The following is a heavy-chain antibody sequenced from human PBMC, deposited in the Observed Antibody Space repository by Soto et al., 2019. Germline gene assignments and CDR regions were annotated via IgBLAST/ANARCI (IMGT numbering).Heavy chain of an antibody. V-gene: IGHV3-23*01. J-gene: IGHJ6*02. CDR1: GFTFNSYA. Sequence: DVQVLESGGDLVQPGGSLRLSCASSGFTFNSYAMSWVRQAPGKVLEWVSSVSAGGDMAYYSDSVKCRFTISRDNSNNALFLQMNSLRIEDTALYYCARGDSGGSGSPASYSYSGLDVWGQGTTVTVS. CDR2: VSAGGDMA. CDR3: ARGDSGGSGSPASYSYSGLDV. D-gene: IGHD2-15*01.